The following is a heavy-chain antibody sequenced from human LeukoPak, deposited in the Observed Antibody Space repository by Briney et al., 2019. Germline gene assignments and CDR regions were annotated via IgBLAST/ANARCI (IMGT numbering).Heavy chain of an antibody. CDR1: GFTFSSYS. CDR3: AREYCSSTSCYPSWWYFDL. CDR2: ISYDGSNK. V-gene: IGHV3-30*03. J-gene: IGHJ2*01. Sequence: GGSLRLSCAASGFTFSSYSMNWVRQAPGKGLEWVAVISYDGSNKYYADSVKGRFTISRDNSKNTLYLQMNSLRAEDTAVYYCAREYCSSTSCYPSWWYFDLWGRGTLVTVSS. D-gene: IGHD2-2*01.